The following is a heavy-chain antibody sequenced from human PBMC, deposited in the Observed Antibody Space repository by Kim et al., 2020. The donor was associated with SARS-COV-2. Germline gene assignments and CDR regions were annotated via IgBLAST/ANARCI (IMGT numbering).Heavy chain of an antibody. Sequence: GGSLRLSCAASGFTFSSYGMHWVRQAPGKGLEWVAVIWYDGSNKYYADSVKGRFTISRDNSKNTLYLQMNSLRAEDTAVYYCARVNYYDSSDGSRPGDAFDSWGQGTMVTVSS. D-gene: IGHD3-22*01. CDR3: ARVNYYDSSDGSRPGDAFDS. CDR2: IWYDGSNK. CDR1: GFTFSSYG. J-gene: IGHJ3*02. V-gene: IGHV3-33*01.